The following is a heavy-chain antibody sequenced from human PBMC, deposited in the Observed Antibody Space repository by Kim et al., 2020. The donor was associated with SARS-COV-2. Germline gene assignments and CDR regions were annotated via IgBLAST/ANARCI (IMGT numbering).Heavy chain of an antibody. CDR3: ARDRLGYCSGGSCYSLGWFDP. CDR2: IYYSGST. J-gene: IGHJ5*02. CDR1: GGSISSGGYY. D-gene: IGHD2-15*01. V-gene: IGHV4-31*03. Sequence: SETLSLTCTVSGGSISSGGYYWSWIRQHPGKGLEWIGYIYYSGSTYYNPSLKSRVTISVDTSKNQFSLKLSSVTAADTAVYYCARDRLGYCSGGSCYSLGWFDPWGQGTLVTVSS.